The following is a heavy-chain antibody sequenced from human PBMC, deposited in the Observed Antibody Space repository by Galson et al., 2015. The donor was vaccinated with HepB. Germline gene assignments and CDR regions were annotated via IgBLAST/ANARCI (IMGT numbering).Heavy chain of an antibody. CDR1: GVTFSIYS. V-gene: IGHV3-21*01. D-gene: IGHD6-13*01. CDR2: ITDNGDV. J-gene: IGHJ4*02. Sequence: LRLSCAASGVTFSIYSMNWVRQAPGKGLEGVSSITDNGDVYYAVSVKGRFSISRDNAQNSLYLQMSSLRAEDTAMYYCARDPAAGDSWGQGTLVTVSS. CDR3: ARDPAAGDS.